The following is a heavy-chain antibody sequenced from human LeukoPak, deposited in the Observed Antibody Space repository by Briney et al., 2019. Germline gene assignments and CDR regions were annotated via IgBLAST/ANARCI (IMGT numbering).Heavy chain of an antibody. CDR3: ARVPVGHNWNYVRESKWFDP. CDR1: GYTFTSYG. D-gene: IGHD1-7*01. CDR2: ISAYNGNT. J-gene: IGHJ5*02. Sequence: ASVKVSCKASGYTFTSYGISWVRQAPGQGLEWMGWISAYNGNTNYAQKLQGRVTVTTDTSTSTAYMELRSLRSDDTAVYYCARVPVGHNWNYVRESKWFDPWGQGTLVTVSS. V-gene: IGHV1-18*01.